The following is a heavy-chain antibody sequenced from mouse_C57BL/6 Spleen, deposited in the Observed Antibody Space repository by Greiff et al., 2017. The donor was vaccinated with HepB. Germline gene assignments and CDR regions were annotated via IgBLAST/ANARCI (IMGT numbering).Heavy chain of an antibody. V-gene: IGHV5-12*01. J-gene: IGHJ2*01. CDR1: GFTFSDYY. CDR2: ISNGGGST. Sequence: EVMLVESGGGLVQPGGSLKLSCAASGFTFSDYYMYWVRQTPEKRLEWVAYISNGGGSTYYPDTVKGRFTISRDNATNTLYLQMSRLKSEDTAKYYCARRRLSPGYFDYWGQGTTLTVSS. D-gene: IGHD2-4*01. CDR3: ARRRLSPGYFDY.